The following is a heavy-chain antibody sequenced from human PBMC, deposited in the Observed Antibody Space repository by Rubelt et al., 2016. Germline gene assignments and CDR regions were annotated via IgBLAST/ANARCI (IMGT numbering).Heavy chain of an antibody. CDR1: GGSISSYY. D-gene: IGHD6-19*01. J-gene: IGHJ3*02. V-gene: IGHV4-59*01. Sequence: QVQLQESGPGLVKPSETLSLTCTVSGGSISSYYWSWIRQPPGKGLEWIGYIYYSGSTNYNPSLKSRVTISVDTSKNQFSLKLSSVTAADTAVYYCARDPRSYSSGWYAFDIWGQGTMVTVSS. CDR2: IYYSGST. CDR3: ARDPRSYSSGWYAFDI.